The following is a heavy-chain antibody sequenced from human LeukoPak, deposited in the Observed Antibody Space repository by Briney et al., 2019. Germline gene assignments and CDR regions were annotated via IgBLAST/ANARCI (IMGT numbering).Heavy chain of an antibody. CDR1: RFTFSSYS. D-gene: IGHD3-3*01. J-gene: IGHJ5*02. CDR2: ISSSSSYI. Sequence: PGGSLRLSCAASRFTFSSYSMNWVRQAPGKGLEWVSFISSSSSYIYYADSVKGRFTISRDNAKNSLYLQMNSLRAEDTAVYYCARDATIDRYYDFWSGQNWFDPWGQGTLVTVSS. CDR3: ARDATIDRYYDFWSGQNWFDP. V-gene: IGHV3-21*01.